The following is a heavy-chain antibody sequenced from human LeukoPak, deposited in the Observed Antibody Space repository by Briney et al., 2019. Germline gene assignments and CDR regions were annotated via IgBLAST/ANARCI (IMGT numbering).Heavy chain of an antibody. D-gene: IGHD3-22*01. CDR1: GGSISSGGYY. Sequence: SETLSHTCTVSGGSISSGGYYWSWIRQPPGKGLEWIGYIYHSGSTYYNPSLKSRVTISVDRSKNQFSLKLSSVTAADTAVYYCARGGGYGLSSGTLFDYWGQGTLVTVSS. J-gene: IGHJ4*02. V-gene: IGHV4-30-2*01. CDR3: ARGGGYGLSSGTLFDY. CDR2: IYHSGST.